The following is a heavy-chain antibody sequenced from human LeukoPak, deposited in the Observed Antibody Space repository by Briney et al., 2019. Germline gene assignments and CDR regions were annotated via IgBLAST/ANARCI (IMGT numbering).Heavy chain of an antibody. CDR3: ARVLRYCSSTSCYPTGGYYYYYGMDV. D-gene: IGHD2-2*01. V-gene: IGHV1-69*13. Sequence: GAPVKVSCKASGYTFTSYYMHWVRQAPGQGLEWMGGIIPIFGTANYAQKFQGRVTITADESTSTAYMELSSLRSEDTAVYYCARVLRYCSSTSCYPTGGYYYYYGMDVWGQGTTVTVSS. CDR1: GYTFTSYY. J-gene: IGHJ6*02. CDR2: IIPIFGTA.